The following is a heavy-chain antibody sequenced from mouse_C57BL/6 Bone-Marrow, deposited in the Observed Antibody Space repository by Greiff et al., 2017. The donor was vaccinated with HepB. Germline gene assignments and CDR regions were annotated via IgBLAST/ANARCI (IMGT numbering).Heavy chain of an antibody. CDR3: ARHYYGSSYGFAY. J-gene: IGHJ3*01. CDR1: GFTFSDYG. D-gene: IGHD1-1*01. CDR2: FSSGSSTI. V-gene: IGHV5-17*01. Sequence: EVQGVESGGGLVKPGGSLKLSCAASGFTFSDYGMHWVRQAPEKGLEWVAYFSSGSSTIYYADTVKGRFTISRDNAKNTLFLQMTSLRSEDTAMYYCARHYYGSSYGFAYWGQGTLVTVSA.